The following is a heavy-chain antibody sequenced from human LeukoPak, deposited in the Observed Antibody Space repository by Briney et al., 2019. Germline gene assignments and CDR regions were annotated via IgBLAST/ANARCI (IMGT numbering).Heavy chain of an antibody. D-gene: IGHD6-19*01. CDR3: AKSSSGLLDY. Sequence: GRSLRLSCAASGFTFSSYGMHWVRQAPGKGLEWVAVISYDGSNKYYADSVKGRFTISRDNSKNTLYLQMNSLRAEDTAVYYCAKSSSGLLDYWGQGTLVTVSS. V-gene: IGHV3-30*18. J-gene: IGHJ4*02. CDR2: ISYDGSNK. CDR1: GFTFSSYG.